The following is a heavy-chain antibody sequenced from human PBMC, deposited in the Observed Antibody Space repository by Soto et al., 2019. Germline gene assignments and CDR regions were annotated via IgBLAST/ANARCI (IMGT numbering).Heavy chain of an antibody. CDR3: ATSIVGATAGFDY. D-gene: IGHD1-26*01. J-gene: IGHJ4*02. V-gene: IGHV1-24*01. CDR1: GYTFNSYS. CDR2: FDPEDGET. Sequence: ASVEGSCKASGYTFNSYSMHWVRQAPGKGLEWMGGFDPEDGETIYAQKFQGRVTMTEDTSTDTAYMELSSLRSEDTAVYYCATSIVGATAGFDYWGQGTLVTVSS.